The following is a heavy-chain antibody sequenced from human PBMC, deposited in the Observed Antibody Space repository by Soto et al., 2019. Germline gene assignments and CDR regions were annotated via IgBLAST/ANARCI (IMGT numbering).Heavy chain of an antibody. CDR3: ARDISPEGLDY. CDR1: GFTFSSYG. V-gene: IGHV3-33*01. Sequence: QVQLVESGGGVVQPGRSLRLSCAASGFTFSSYGMHWVRQAPGKGLEWVAVIWYDESNKYYGDPVKGRFTVSRDNPKNTLYLQMNSLRAEDTAVYYCARDISPEGLDYWGQGTLVTVSS. J-gene: IGHJ4*02. CDR2: IWYDESNK. D-gene: IGHD2-15*01.